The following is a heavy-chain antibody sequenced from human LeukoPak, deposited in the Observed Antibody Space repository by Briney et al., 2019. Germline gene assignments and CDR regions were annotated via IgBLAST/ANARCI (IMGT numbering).Heavy chain of an antibody. CDR3: ARGYGPGY. V-gene: IGHV4-4*02. CDR2: IDHRGNT. J-gene: IGHJ4*02. CDR1: GDSISSINW. D-gene: IGHD4-17*01. Sequence: SGTLSLTCAVSGDSISSINWWNWVRQPPGKGLEWIGEIDHRGNTNYNPSLKSRVTISVDRSKNQFSLKLTSVTAADTAVYYCARGYGPGYWGQGTLVTVSA.